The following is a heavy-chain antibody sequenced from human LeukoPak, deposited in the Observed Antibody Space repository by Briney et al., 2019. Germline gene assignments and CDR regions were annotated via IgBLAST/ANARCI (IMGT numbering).Heavy chain of an antibody. J-gene: IGHJ4*02. Sequence: EASVKVSCKTSGFTFTSNGISWVRQAPGQGPEWMGWINAYNGKTNYPQKFQDRVTMTTDTSTSTAYLELRNLRSDDTAVYYCARDSHDYCDYWGQGTLVTVSS. V-gene: IGHV1-18*01. CDR3: ARDSHDYCDY. CDR2: INAYNGKT. CDR1: GFTFTSNG.